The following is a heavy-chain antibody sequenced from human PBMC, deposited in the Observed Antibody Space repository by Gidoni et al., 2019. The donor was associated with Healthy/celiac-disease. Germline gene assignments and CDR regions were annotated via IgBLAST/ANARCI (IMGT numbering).Heavy chain of an antibody. CDR1: GFSLSTSGMC. CDR2: IDWDDDK. D-gene: IGHD6-6*01. CDR3: ARIRWGVEYSSSAFDY. J-gene: IGHJ4*02. Sequence: QVTLRESGPALVKPTQTLTLTCTFSGFSLSTSGMCVSWIRQPPGKALEWLALIDWDDDKYYSTSLKTRLTISKDTSKNQVVLTMTNMDPVDTATYYCARIRWGVEYSSSAFDYWGQGTLVTVSS. V-gene: IGHV2-70*01.